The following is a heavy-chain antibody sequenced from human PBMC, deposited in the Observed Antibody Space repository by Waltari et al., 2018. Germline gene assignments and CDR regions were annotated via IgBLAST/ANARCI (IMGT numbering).Heavy chain of an antibody. Sequence: QVQLQESGPGLVKPSETLSLTCTVSGGSISSHYWSWIRQPPGKGLEWIGYIYYSGSTNHNPSLKSRVTISVDTSKNQFSLKLSSGTAADTAVYYCARSMYYGDYYMDVWGKGTTVTVSS. J-gene: IGHJ6*03. CDR3: ARSMYYGDYYMDV. CDR2: IYYSGST. D-gene: IGHD4-17*01. V-gene: IGHV4-59*11. CDR1: GGSISSHY.